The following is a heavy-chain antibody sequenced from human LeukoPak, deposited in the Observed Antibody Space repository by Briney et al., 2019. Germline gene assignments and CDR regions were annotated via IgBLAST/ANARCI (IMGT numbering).Heavy chain of an antibody. J-gene: IGHJ3*02. CDR1: GGSISSSNW. CDR2: IYHSGST. CDR3: ARAPPGMGVAVAGWDRYAFDI. Sequence: PSGTMSLTCAVSGGSISSSNWWSWVRQPPGKGLECIGEIYHSGSTNYNPSLKSRVTISVDKSKNQFSLKLSSVTAADTAVYYCARAPPGMGVAVAGWDRYAFDIWGQGTMVTVSS. D-gene: IGHD6-19*01. V-gene: IGHV4-4*02.